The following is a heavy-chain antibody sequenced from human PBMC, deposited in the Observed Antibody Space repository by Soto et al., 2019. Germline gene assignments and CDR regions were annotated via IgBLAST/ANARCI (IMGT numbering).Heavy chain of an antibody. CDR2: ISSTSSAI. V-gene: IGHV3-48*02. Sequence: GGSLRLSCAASGLNFNNYGMNWVRQAPGKGLEWVSYISSTSSAIYYADSVKGRFTISRDNAKNSVFLQMNGLRDEDTAVYYCASEPPAGYGMDVWGQGTTVTVSS. J-gene: IGHJ6*02. CDR3: ASEPPAGYGMDV. CDR1: GLNFNNYG.